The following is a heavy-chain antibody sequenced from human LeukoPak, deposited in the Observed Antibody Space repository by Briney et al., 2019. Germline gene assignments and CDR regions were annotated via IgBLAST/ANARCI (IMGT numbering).Heavy chain of an antibody. J-gene: IGHJ4*02. CDR2: ISYDGSNK. Sequence: PGGSLRLSCAASGFTFSSYAMHWVRQAPGKGLEWVAVISYDGSNKYYADSVKGRFTISRDNSKNTLYLQMNSLRAEDTAVYYCARDNMAYSSSSNRGFDYWGQGTLVTVSS. CDR3: ARDNMAYSSSSNRGFDY. CDR1: GFTFSSYA. V-gene: IGHV3-30-3*01. D-gene: IGHD6-6*01.